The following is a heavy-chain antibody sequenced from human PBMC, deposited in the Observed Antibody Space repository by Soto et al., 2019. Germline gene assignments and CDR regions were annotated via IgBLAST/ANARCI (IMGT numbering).Heavy chain of an antibody. Sequence: PSETLSLTCTVSGGSISSGGYYWSWIRQHPGKGLEWIGYIYYSGSTYYNPSLKSRVTISVDTSKNQFSLKLSSVTAADTAVYYCARTSIAARGRAFDIWGQGTMVTVSS. CDR1: GGSISSGGYY. CDR2: IYYSGST. J-gene: IGHJ3*02. D-gene: IGHD6-6*01. V-gene: IGHV4-31*03. CDR3: ARTSIAARGRAFDI.